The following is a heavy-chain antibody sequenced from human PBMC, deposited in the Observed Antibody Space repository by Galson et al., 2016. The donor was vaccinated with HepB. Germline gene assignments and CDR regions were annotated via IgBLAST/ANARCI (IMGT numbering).Heavy chain of an antibody. J-gene: IGHJ4*02. D-gene: IGHD3-3*01. CDR2: INSDGSST. V-gene: IGHV3-74*01. Sequence: LEWVSAINSDGSSTRDADSVQGRFTISRDNAKNTLYLQMNSLRAEDTGVFYCARARFLASPLDNWGQGTLVTVSS. CDR3: ARARFLASPLDN.